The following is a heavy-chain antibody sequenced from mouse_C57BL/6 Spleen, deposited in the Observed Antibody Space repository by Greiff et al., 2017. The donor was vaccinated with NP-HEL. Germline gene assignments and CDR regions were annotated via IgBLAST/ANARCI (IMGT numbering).Heavy chain of an antibody. V-gene: IGHV1-55*01. CDR3: ARTFITTVVRGYFDY. CDR1: GYTFTSYW. CDR2: IYPGSGST. J-gene: IGHJ2*01. Sequence: QVHVKQPGAELVKPGASVKMSCKASGYTFTSYWITWVKQRPGQGLEWIGDIYPGSGSTNYNEKFKSKATLTVDTSSSTAYMQLSSLTSEDSAVYYCARTFITTVVRGYFDYWGQGTTLTVSS. D-gene: IGHD1-1*01.